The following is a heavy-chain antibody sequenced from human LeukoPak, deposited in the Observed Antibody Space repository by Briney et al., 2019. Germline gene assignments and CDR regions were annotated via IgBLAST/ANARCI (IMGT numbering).Heavy chain of an antibody. V-gene: IGHV1-69*04. CDR2: IIPILGIA. D-gene: IGHD3-22*01. J-gene: IGHJ6*02. CDR1: GGTFSSYA. CDR3: ARASIPNNYYDSSGYSFYYYYYGMDV. Sequence: ASVKVSCKASGGTFSSYAISWVRQAPGQGLEWMGRIIPILGIANYAQKFQGRVTITADKSTSTAYMELSSLRSEDTAVYYCARASIPNNYYDSSGYSFYYYYYGMDVWGQGTTVTVSS.